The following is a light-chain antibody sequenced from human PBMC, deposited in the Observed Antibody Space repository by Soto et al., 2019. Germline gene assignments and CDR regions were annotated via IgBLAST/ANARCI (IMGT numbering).Light chain of an antibody. CDR3: QQYNNWPWT. CDR1: QSVSSNY. J-gene: IGKJ1*01. V-gene: IGKV3-20*01. CDR2: GAS. Sequence: EIVLTQSPGTLSLSPGDTATLSCRASQSVSSNYLAWYQQNPGQAPRLLIYGASSRAPGIPDRFSGSGSGTDFTLTINRLEPEDFAVYYCQQYNNWPWTFGQGSKV.